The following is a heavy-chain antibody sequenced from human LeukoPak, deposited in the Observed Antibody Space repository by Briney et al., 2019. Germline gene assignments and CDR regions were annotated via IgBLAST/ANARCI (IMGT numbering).Heavy chain of an antibody. V-gene: IGHV3-21*01. CDR3: ARGGSGNWNAPFDY. CDR1: GFTVSSNE. CDR2: ISSSTIYT. Sequence: GGSLRLSCAASGFTVSSNEMSWVRQAPGKGLEWVSSISSSTIYTYYADSVKGRFTISRDNAKNSLYLQMNSLRAEDTAVYYCARGGSGNWNAPFDYWGQGTLVTVSS. J-gene: IGHJ4*02. D-gene: IGHD1-1*01.